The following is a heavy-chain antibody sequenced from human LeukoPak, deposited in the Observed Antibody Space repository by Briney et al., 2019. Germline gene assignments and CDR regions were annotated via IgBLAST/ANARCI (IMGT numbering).Heavy chain of an antibody. V-gene: IGHV1-69*04. Sequence: SVKVSCKASGGTFSSYTISWVRQAPGQGLEWMGRIIPILGIANYAQKFQGRVTITADKSTSTAYMELSSLRSEDTAVYYCTRELRGYSKPSHFDHWRQVTLVPVSS. D-gene: IGHD5-18*01. CDR2: IIPILGIA. J-gene: IGHJ4*02. CDR1: GGTFSSYT. CDR3: TRELRGYSKPSHFDH.